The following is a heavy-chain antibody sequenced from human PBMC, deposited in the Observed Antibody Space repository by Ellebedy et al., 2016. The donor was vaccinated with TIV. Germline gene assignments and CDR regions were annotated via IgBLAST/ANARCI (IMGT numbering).Heavy chain of an antibody. CDR3: ARLADYSSTWFSFDS. CDR2: IFPGDSET. Sequence: GESLKISCKGSGYSFSSYWIGWVRQMPGKGLEWMGIIFPGDSETRYSPSLQSQVTISVDKSISTAYLQWSSLKASDTAMYYCARLADYSSTWFSFDSWGQGTLVTVSS. J-gene: IGHJ4*02. V-gene: IGHV5-51*01. CDR1: GYSFSSYW. D-gene: IGHD6-13*01.